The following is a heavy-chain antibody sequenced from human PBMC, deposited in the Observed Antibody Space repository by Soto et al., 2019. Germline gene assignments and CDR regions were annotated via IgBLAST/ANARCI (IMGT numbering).Heavy chain of an antibody. V-gene: IGHV3-48*01. Sequence: PGGSLRLSCAASGFTFSSYSMNWVRQAPGKGLEWVSYISSSSSAIYYADSVKGRFTISRDNAKNTLYLQMNSLRAEDTAVYYCARDRSPYYYDDGGPYAFDIWGQGTMVTVSS. CDR3: ARDRSPYYYDDGGPYAFDI. D-gene: IGHD3-22*01. CDR2: ISSSSSAI. J-gene: IGHJ3*02. CDR1: GFTFSSYS.